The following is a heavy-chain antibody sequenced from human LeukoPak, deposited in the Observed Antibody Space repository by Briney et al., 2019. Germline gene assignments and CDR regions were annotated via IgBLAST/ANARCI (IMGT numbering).Heavy chain of an antibody. CDR3: ARVTHSGDFQH. Sequence: SETLSLTCTVSGGSISSSSYYWSWIRQPPGKGLEWIGYIYYSGSTNYNPSLKSRVTISVDTSKNQFSLKLSSVTAADTAVYYCARVTHSGDFQHWGQGTLVTVSS. CDR1: GGSISSSSYY. CDR2: IYYSGST. J-gene: IGHJ1*01. D-gene: IGHD2-21*01. V-gene: IGHV4-61*01.